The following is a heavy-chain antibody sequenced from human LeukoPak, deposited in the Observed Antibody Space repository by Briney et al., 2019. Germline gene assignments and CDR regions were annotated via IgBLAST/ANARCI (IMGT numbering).Heavy chain of an antibody. CDR3: ARLVPIFGVVIMGGNDY. Sequence: ASVKVSCKASGYTFTSYGISWVRQAPGQGLEWMGWISAYNGNTNYAQKVQGRVTTTTDTSTSKAYMEVRSLRSEDTAVYYCARLVPIFGVVIMGGNDYWGQGTLVTVSS. D-gene: IGHD3-3*01. CDR2: ISAYNGNT. J-gene: IGHJ4*02. V-gene: IGHV1-18*01. CDR1: GYTFTSYG.